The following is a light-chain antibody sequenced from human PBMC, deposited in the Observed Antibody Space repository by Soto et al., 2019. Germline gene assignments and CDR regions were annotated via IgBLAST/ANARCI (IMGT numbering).Light chain of an antibody. Sequence: EIVLTQSPGTLSLSPGERATLSRRASQSVSSNLAWYQQKPGQAPRLLIYGASTRATGIPARFSGSGSGTEFTLTISSPQSEDFAVYYCQQYNNWPLWTFGQGTKVDI. CDR3: QQYNNWPLWT. CDR2: GAS. CDR1: QSVSSN. V-gene: IGKV3-15*01. J-gene: IGKJ1*01.